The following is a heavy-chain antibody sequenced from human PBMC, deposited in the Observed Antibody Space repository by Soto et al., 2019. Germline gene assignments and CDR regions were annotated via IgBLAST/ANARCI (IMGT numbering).Heavy chain of an antibody. CDR2: IYYSGST. CDR3: ARRYGGNLDY. V-gene: IGHV4-59*08. CDR1: GGSISSYY. J-gene: IGHJ4*02. Sequence: QVQLQESGPGLVKPSETLSLTCTVSGGSISSYYWSRIRQPPGKGLEWIGYIYYSGSTNYNPSLKSRDTISVDTSKNQFSLKLSSVTAADTAVYYCARRYGGNLDYWGQGTLVTVSS. D-gene: IGHD4-17*01.